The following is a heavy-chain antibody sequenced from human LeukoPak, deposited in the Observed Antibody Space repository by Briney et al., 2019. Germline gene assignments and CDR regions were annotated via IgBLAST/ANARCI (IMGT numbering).Heavy chain of an antibody. CDR1: GGSISSSGYY. V-gene: IGHV4-39*01. CDR2: IYYSGST. J-gene: IGHJ4*02. D-gene: IGHD6-13*01. CDR3: ARQRSPYSSTSYPDY. Sequence: PSETLSLTCTVSGGSISSSGYYWGWIRQPPGKGREWIGGIYYSGSTFYRPSRKSRVTISVDTSKHQFPLKLTSVTAADTAVYYCARQRSPYSSTSYPDYWGQGTLVTVSS.